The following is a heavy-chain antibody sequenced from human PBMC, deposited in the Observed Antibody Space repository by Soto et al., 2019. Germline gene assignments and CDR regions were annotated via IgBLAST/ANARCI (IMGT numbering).Heavy chain of an antibody. J-gene: IGHJ4*02. D-gene: IGHD4-17*01. V-gene: IGHV3-66*01. Sequence: EAHLVGSGGGLVQPGGSLRLSCAASGFAVSANYLSWVRQAPGKGLEWVSLIYSGGDTDYADSVRGRFTISRDNSKNRLYLQINSLQAEDTAVYYCATRMTTAPYWGQGALVNVSS. CDR2: IYSGGDT. CDR1: GFAVSANY. CDR3: ATRMTTAPY.